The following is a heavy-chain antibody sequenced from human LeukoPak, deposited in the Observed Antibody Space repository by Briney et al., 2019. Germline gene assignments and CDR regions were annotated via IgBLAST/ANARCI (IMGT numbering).Heavy chain of an antibody. V-gene: IGHV1-2*02. CDR2: INPNSGGT. CDR1: GYTFTGYY. Sequence: RASVKVSCKASGYTFTGYYMHWVRQAPGQGLEWMGWINPNSGGTNYAQKFQGRVTMTRDTSISTAYMELSRLRSDDTAAYYCARDADVLRYFDWLSPSSGNAFDIWGQGTMVTVSS. CDR3: ARDADVLRYFDWLSPSSGNAFDI. D-gene: IGHD3-9*01. J-gene: IGHJ3*02.